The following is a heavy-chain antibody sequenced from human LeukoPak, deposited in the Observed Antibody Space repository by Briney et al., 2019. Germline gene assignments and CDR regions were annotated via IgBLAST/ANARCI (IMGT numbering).Heavy chain of an antibody. CDR1: GYTLTELS. V-gene: IGHV1-24*01. CDR2: FDPEDGET. D-gene: IGHD5-24*01. CDR3: ATDRGPRDGYTDWYFDL. Sequence: ASVKVSCKVSGYTLTELSMHWVRQAPGKGLEWMGGFDPEDGETIYAQKFQGRVAMTEDTSTDTAYMELSSLRSEDTAVYYCATDRGPRDGYTDWYFDLWGRGTLVTVSS. J-gene: IGHJ2*01.